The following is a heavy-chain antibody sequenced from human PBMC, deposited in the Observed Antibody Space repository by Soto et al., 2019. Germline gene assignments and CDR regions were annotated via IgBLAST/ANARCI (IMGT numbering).Heavy chain of an antibody. D-gene: IGHD2-15*01. CDR2: IYWDDDK. J-gene: IGHJ4*02. Sequence: QITLKESGPTLVKPTQTLTLTCTFSGFSLSTSGVGVGWIRQPPGQALEWLALIYWDDDKRYSPSLKSRLTTXKYXSKNQVVLTLTNMDPVDTATYYCAHRPSYCSGGSCYSGFDYWGQGTLVTVSS. CDR1: GFSLSTSGVG. V-gene: IGHV2-5*02. CDR3: AHRPSYCSGGSCYSGFDY.